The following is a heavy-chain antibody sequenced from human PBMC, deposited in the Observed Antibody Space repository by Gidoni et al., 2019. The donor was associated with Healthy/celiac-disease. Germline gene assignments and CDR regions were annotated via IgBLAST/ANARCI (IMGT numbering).Heavy chain of an antibody. CDR3: ARDLGIAAAGTGY. V-gene: IGHV3-11*06. J-gene: IGHJ4*02. CDR1: GFTFSEYY. CDR2: ISSSSSYT. Sequence: QVQLVESGGGLVKPGGSLRLSCAASGFTFSEYYLGWIRQAPGKGREWVSYISSSSSYTNYADSVKGRFTISRDNAKNSLYLQMNSLRAEDTAVYYCARDLGIAAAGTGYWGQGTLVTVSS. D-gene: IGHD6-13*01.